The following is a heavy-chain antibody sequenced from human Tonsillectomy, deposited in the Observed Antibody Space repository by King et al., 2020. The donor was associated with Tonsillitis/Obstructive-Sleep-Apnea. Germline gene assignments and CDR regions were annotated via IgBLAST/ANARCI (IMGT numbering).Heavy chain of an antibody. J-gene: IGHJ6*03. V-gene: IGHV4-61*01. CDR2: IYYSGST. CDR1: NGSVNSGYYY. CDR3: ARDPGWGLIYAGGYMDV. D-gene: IGHD3-10*01. Sequence: VQLQESGPGLVKSSETLSLTCTVSNGSVNSGYYYWTWIRQPPGKGLEWIGNIYYSGSTNYSPSLKSRVTISVDTSKNQFSRNLSSVTAAATAGYYCARDPGWGLIYAGGYMDVWGKGTTVTVSS.